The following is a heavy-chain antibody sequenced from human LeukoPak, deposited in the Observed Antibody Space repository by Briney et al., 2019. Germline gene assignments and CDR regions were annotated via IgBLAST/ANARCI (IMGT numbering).Heavy chain of an antibody. Sequence: NPSETLSLTCTVSGGSISSSSYYWGWIRQPPGKGLEWIGSIYYSGSTYYNPSLKSRVTISVDTSKNQFSLKLSSVTAADTAVYYCARQLGAPSEMVAFDIWGQGTMVTVSS. CDR1: GGSISSSSYY. CDR3: ARQLGAPSEMVAFDI. CDR2: IYYSGST. J-gene: IGHJ3*02. D-gene: IGHD1-26*01. V-gene: IGHV4-39*01.